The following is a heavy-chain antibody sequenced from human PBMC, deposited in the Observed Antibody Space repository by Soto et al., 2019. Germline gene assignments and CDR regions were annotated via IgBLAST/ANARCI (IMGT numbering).Heavy chain of an antibody. CDR2: IIPILNKS. CDR3: AREYRGEENSELDGTNSES. V-gene: IGHV1-69*04. Sequence: QVQLVQSGAEVRKVGSSVTVSCKASGGSFTTITWVRQAPGQGLAWMGRIIPILNKSTYAQKFQGRVTITSDSSTSTADMEMGSLRSDDTAVYYCAREYRGEENSELDGTNSESWGHGTLVTVSS. CDR1: GGSFTT. J-gene: IGHJ5*01. D-gene: IGHD3-10*01.